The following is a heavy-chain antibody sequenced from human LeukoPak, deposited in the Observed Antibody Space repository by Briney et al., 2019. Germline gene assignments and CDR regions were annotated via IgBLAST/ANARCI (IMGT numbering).Heavy chain of an antibody. CDR1: GFTFSSYA. J-gene: IGHJ6*02. D-gene: IGHD3-10*01. V-gene: IGHV3-30-3*01. CDR2: ISYDGSNK. Sequence: PGGSLRLSCAASGFTFSSYAMHWVRQAPGKGLEWMAVISYDGSNKYYADSVKGRFTISRDNSKNTLYLQMDSLRAEDTAFYYCARGYGAGNYRRPYYGMDVWGQGTTVTVSS. CDR3: ARGYGAGNYRRPYYGMDV.